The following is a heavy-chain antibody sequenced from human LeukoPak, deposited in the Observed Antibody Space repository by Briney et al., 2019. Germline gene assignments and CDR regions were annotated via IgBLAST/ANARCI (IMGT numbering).Heavy chain of an antibody. CDR1: GGSFSGYY. CDR2: INHSGST. Sequence: SETLSLTCAVYGGSFSGYYWSWIRQPPGKGLEWIGEINHSGSTNYNPSLKSRVTISVDTSKNQFSLNLTSLTAADTAVYYCAGDRKYYYHMDVWGKGTTVTVS. CDR3: AGDRKYYYHMDV. D-gene: IGHD1-14*01. J-gene: IGHJ6*03. V-gene: IGHV4-34*01.